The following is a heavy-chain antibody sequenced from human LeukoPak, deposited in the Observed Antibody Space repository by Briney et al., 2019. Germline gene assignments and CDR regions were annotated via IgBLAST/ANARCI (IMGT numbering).Heavy chain of an antibody. CDR1: GGSISSHY. CDR3: ARLTVTSTDAFDI. V-gene: IGHV4-59*11. Sequence: SETLSLTCTVSGGSISSHYWSWIRQPPGKGLEWIGYIYYSGSTNYNPSLKSRVTISVDTSKNQLSLKLSSVTAADTAVYYCARLTVTSTDAFDIWGQGTMVTVSS. D-gene: IGHD4-17*01. CDR2: IYYSGST. J-gene: IGHJ3*02.